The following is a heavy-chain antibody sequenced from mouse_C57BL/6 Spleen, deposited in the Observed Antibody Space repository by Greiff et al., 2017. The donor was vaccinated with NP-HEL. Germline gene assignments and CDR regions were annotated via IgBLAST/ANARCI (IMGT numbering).Heavy chain of an antibody. CDR1: GYTFTSYW. V-gene: IGHV1-64*01. D-gene: IGHD1-1*01. Sequence: QVQLQQSGAELVKPGASVKLSCKASGYTFTSYWMHWVKQRPGQGLEWIGMIHPNSGSTNYNEKFKSKATLTVDKSSSTAYMQLSSLTSEDSAVYYCARDPYYYGSSPYYAMDYWGQGTSVTVSS. J-gene: IGHJ4*01. CDR2: IHPNSGST. CDR3: ARDPYYYGSSPYYAMDY.